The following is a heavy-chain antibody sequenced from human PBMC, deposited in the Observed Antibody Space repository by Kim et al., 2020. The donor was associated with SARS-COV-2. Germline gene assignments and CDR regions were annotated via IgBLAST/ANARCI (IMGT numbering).Heavy chain of an antibody. Sequence: GGSLRLSCAASGFTFSSYAMHWVRQAPGKGLEWVAVISYDGSNKYYADSVKGRFTISRDNSKNTLYLQMNSLRAEDTAVYYCARDLAIAAAGTEFDYWG. CDR3: ARDLAIAAAGTEFDY. V-gene: IGHV3-30*04. CDR1: GFTFSSYA. CDR2: ISYDGSNK. D-gene: IGHD6-13*01. J-gene: IGHJ4*01.